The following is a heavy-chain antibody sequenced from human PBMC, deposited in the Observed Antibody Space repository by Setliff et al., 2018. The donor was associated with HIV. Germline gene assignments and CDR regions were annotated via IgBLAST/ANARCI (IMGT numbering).Heavy chain of an antibody. CDR1: GFTFTGYY. J-gene: IGHJ6*03. Sequence: ASVKVSCKTSGFTFTGYYMHWVRQAPGQGLEWMGWINPNSGGTNYAQKFQGRVTMTGDSSISTAYMELSRLRSDDTAVYYCARDPIFGVVTYYYYYMDVWGKGTTVTVSS. CDR3: ARDPIFGVVTYYYYYMDV. D-gene: IGHD3-3*01. CDR2: INPNSGGT. V-gene: IGHV1-2*02.